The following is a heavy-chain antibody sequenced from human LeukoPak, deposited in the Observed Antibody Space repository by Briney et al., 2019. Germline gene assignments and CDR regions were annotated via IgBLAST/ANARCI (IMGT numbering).Heavy chain of an antibody. CDR2: IKEDGSDK. J-gene: IGHJ4*02. Sequence: GGSLPLSCAASGFTFSTYWMTWVRQAPGKGLEWVANIKEDGSDKYYVDSVKGRFTISRDNAKSSMYLQMNSLRDEDTAVYYCAREVTPYYWGQGTLVTVSS. D-gene: IGHD4-23*01. CDR1: GFTFSTYW. V-gene: IGHV3-7*01. CDR3: AREVTPYY.